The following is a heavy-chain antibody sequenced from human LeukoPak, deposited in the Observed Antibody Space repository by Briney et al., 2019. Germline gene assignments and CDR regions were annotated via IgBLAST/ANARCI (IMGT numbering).Heavy chain of an antibody. CDR1: GNTFSSYA. J-gene: IGHJ6*03. V-gene: IGHV1-2*02. D-gene: IGHD5-18*01. CDR3: ASIGDSYGPYYYYYYMDV. Sequence: ASVKVSCKASGNTFSSYAMNWVRQAPGQGLEWMGWINPNSGGTNYAQKFQGRVTMTRDTSISTAYMELRRLRFDDTAVYYCASIGDSYGPYYYYYYMDVWGKGTTVTVSS. CDR2: INPNSGGT.